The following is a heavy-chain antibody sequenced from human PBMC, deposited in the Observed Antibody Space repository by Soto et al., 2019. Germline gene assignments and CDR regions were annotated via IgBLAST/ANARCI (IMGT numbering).Heavy chain of an antibody. D-gene: IGHD3-10*01. J-gene: IGHJ3*02. Sequence: SETLSLTCTVSGGSISSYYWSWIRQPPGKGLEWIGYIYYSGSTNYNPSLKRRVTISVDTSKNQFSLKLSSVTAADTAVYYCARGVHITMVRGVDAFDIWGQGTMVTVSS. V-gene: IGHV4-59*08. CDR2: IYYSGST. CDR3: ARGVHITMVRGVDAFDI. CDR1: GGSISSYY.